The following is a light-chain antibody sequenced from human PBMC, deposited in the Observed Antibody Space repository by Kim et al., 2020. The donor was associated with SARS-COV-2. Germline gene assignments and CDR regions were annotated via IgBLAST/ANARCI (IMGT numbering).Light chain of an antibody. CDR3: QQSNSTPWT. CDR2: AAS. CDR1: QSISSY. V-gene: IGKV1-39*01. J-gene: IGKJ1*01. Sequence: ASVGYRVTITCRASQSISSYLNWYQQKPGKAPKLLIYAASSLQSGVPSRFSGSGSGTDFTLTISSLQPEDFATYYCQQSNSTPWTFGQGTKVDIK.